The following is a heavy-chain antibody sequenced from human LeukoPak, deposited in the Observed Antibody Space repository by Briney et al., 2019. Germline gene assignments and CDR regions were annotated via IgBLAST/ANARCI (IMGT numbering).Heavy chain of an antibody. J-gene: IGHJ4*02. CDR1: GFTFSAYA. CDR2: ISASSDST. V-gene: IGHV3-23*01. D-gene: IGHD3-3*01. CDR3: AFFSNYFDF. Sequence: PPGGSLGLSCAASGFTFSAYAMSWVRQAPGKGLEWVSAISASSDSTYYADSVKGRFTISRDNSKNTLYLQMNSLRAEDTAVYYCAFFSNYFDFWGQGTLVTVSS.